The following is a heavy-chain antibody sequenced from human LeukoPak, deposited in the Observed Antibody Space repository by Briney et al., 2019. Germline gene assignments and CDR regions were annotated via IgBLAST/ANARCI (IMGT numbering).Heavy chain of an antibody. J-gene: IGHJ1*01. CDR2: ISYDGGNK. Sequence: GGSLRLSCAASGFTFSSYAMHWVRQAPGKGLEWVAVISYDGGNKYYADSVKGRFTISRDNSKNTLYLQMNSLRAEDTAVYYCAKSIAAAGLYEYFQHWGQGTLVTVSS. CDR3: AKSIAAAGLYEYFQH. D-gene: IGHD6-13*01. CDR1: GFTFSSYA. V-gene: IGHV3-30*04.